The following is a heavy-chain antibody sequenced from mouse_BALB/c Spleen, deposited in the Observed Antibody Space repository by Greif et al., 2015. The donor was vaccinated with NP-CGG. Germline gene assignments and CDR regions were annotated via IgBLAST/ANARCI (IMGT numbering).Heavy chain of an antibody. Sequence: EVQRVESGGGLVKPGGSLKLSCAASGFTFSSYAMSWVRQSPEKRLEWVAEISSGGSYTYYPDTVTGRFTISRDNAKNTLYLEMSSLRSEDTAMYYCARDLEYWGQGTLVTVSA. CDR1: GFTFSSYA. V-gene: IGHV5-9-4*01. CDR3: ARDLEY. J-gene: IGHJ3*01. CDR2: ISSGGSYT.